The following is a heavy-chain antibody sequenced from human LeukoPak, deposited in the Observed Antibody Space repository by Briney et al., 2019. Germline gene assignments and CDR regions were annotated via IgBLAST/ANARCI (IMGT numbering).Heavy chain of an antibody. V-gene: IGHV3-23*01. CDR2: ISGSGGST. J-gene: IGHJ4*02. Sequence: PGGSLRLSCAASGFTFSNAWMSWVRQAPGKGLEWVSAISGSGGSTYYADSVKGRFTISRDNSKNTLYLQMNSLRAEDTAVYYCAKIAGSYVTTIGNDYWGQGTLVTVSS. CDR3: AKIAGSYVTTIGNDY. D-gene: IGHD5-12*01. CDR1: GFTFSNAW.